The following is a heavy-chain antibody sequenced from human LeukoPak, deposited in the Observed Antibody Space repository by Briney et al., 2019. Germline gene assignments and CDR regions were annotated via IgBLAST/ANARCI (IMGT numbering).Heavy chain of an antibody. V-gene: IGHV4-61*02. Sequence: SETLSLTCTVSGGSISSGSYYWSWIRQPAGKGLEWIGRIDTSGNTNYNPSLKSRVTLSLDTSKKQFSLKLSSVTAADTAAYYCARDQGSGWFDPWGQGTLVTVSS. CDR2: IDTSGNT. J-gene: IGHJ5*02. CDR3: ARDQGSGWFDP. CDR1: GGSISSGSYY.